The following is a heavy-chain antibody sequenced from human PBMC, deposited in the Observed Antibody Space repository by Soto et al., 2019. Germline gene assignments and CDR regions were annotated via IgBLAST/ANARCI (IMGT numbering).Heavy chain of an antibody. CDR1: GGTFSSYA. J-gene: IGHJ4*02. CDR3: ASEYYDSSGYYRPIGL. D-gene: IGHD3-22*01. V-gene: IGHV1-69*13. Sequence: GASVKVSCKASGGTFSSYAISWVRQAPGQGLEWMGGIIPIFGTANYAQKFQGRVTITADESTSTAYMELSSLRSEDTAVYYCASEYYDSSGYYRPIGLWGQGTLVTVSS. CDR2: IIPIFGTA.